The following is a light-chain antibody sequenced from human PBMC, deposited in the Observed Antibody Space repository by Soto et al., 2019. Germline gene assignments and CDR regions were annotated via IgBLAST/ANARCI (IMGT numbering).Light chain of an antibody. V-gene: IGLV2-14*01. CDR1: SSDVGSGNF. J-gene: IGLJ3*02. CDR3: SSFTTTNTWV. CDR2: EVT. Sequence: QSALTQPASVSGSPGQSMTLSCTGTSSDVGSGNFVSWFQQHPGKAPKIRISEVTNRASGVSYRVSGSKSGNTASLTISGLQAEDEADYYCSSFTTTNTWVFGGGTKLTVL.